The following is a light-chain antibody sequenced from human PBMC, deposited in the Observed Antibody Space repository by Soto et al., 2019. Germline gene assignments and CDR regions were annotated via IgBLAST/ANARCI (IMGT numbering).Light chain of an antibody. CDR2: GAK. J-gene: IGKJ5*01. CDR3: KQSYSTPHT. V-gene: IGKV1-39*01. Sequence: DIQMTQSPSFLSAFVGDRVTITCRASQAISNYLNWYQQKPGKAPNLLVFGAKTLQSGVQSRFSGSGYGTDFTLTIRSLQPEDFATYYCKQSYSTPHTFGQGTRLDNK. CDR1: QAISNY.